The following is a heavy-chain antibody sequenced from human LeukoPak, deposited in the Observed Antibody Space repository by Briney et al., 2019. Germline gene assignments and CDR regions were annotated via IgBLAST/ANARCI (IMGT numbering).Heavy chain of an antibody. V-gene: IGHV3-30*18. Sequence: GGSLRLSCAASGFTFSSYGMHWVRQAPGKGLEWVAVISYDGSNKYYADSVKGRFTISRDNSKNTLYLQMNSLKAEDTAVYYCAKADSSSWFLYWFFDLWDRGTLVTVSS. CDR1: GFTFSSYG. CDR2: ISYDGSNK. D-gene: IGHD6-13*01. CDR3: AKADSSSWFLYWFFDL. J-gene: IGHJ2*01.